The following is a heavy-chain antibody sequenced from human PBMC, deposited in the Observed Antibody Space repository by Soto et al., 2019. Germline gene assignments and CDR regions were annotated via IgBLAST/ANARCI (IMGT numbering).Heavy chain of an antibody. CDR2: ISYDGDNK. D-gene: IGHD1-1*01. J-gene: IGHJ6*02. CDR3: ARGTTTSAFSVMDV. CDR1: GFTFSYHA. V-gene: IGHV3-30-3*01. Sequence: QVQLVESGGGVVQPGRSLRLSCAASGFTFSYHALNWVRQAPGKGLEWVAVISYDGDNKYIAEAVKGRLTISRDNPKNTVSLQMNSLRTEDTAMYVCARGTTTSAFSVMDVWGQGTTVTVSS.